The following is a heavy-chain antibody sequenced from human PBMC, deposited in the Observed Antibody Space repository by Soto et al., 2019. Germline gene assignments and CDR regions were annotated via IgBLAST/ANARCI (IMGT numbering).Heavy chain of an antibody. J-gene: IGHJ4*02. Sequence: EVQLLESGGGLGQPGGSLRLSCIASGFTFRKYAMSWVRQAPGKGLEWISGISDSDDDTYYADSVRGRFTISRDNSKNTLYLQMNSLRGDDTAVYYCAKDGGVSARYFDTWGQGTLVTVSS. CDR1: GFTFRKYA. CDR3: AKDGGVSARYFDT. V-gene: IGHV3-23*01. D-gene: IGHD2-8*01. CDR2: ISDSDDDT.